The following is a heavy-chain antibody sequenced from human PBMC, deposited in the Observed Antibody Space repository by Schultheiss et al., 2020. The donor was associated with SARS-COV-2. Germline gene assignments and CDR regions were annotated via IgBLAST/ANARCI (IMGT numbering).Heavy chain of an antibody. CDR2: ISYDGSNK. V-gene: IGHV3-30*01. CDR3: ARDRYDFWSGFTNYYYYGMDV. CDR1: GFTFSSYA. Sequence: GGSLRLSCAASGFTFSSYAMHWVRQAPGKGLEWVAVISYDGSNKYYADSVKGRFTISRDNSKNTLYLQMNSLRAEDTAVYYCARDRYDFWSGFTNYYYYGMDVWGQGTTVTVSS. D-gene: IGHD3-3*01. J-gene: IGHJ6*02.